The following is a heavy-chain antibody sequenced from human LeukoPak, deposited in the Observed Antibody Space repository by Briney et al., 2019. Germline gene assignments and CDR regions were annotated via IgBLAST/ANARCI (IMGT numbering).Heavy chain of an antibody. Sequence: PGGSLRLVCAAAGFFFSSYAMSCVRLHPGKGLGWVSAISGSGGSTYYADSVKGRFTISRDNSKNTLYLQINSLRAEDTAVYYCAKGYSSSWSDDAFDIWGQGTMVTVSS. V-gene: IGHV3-23*01. CDR1: GFFFSSYA. CDR2: ISGSGGST. D-gene: IGHD6-13*01. J-gene: IGHJ3*02. CDR3: AKGYSSSWSDDAFDI.